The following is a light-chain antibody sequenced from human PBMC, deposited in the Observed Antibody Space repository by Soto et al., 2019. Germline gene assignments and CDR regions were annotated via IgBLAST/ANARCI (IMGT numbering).Light chain of an antibody. CDR1: SSDVGGYNY. CDR2: DVS. CDR3: SSYTSSSTLVV. J-gene: IGLJ3*02. V-gene: IGLV2-14*01. Sequence: QSALTQPASVSGFPGRSITISCTGTSSDVGGYNYVSWYQQHPGKAPKLMIYDVSNRPSGVSNRFSGSKSGNTASLTISGLQAEDEADYYCSSYTSSSTLVVFGGGTKL.